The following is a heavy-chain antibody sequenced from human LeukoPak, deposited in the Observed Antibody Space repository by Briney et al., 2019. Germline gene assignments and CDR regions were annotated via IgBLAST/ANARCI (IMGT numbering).Heavy chain of an antibody. CDR2: IYPGDSDI. V-gene: IGHV5-51*01. CDR1: GYSFTSYW. Sequence: GESLKISCQGSGYSFTSYWIGWVRQMPGKGLEWMGIIYPGDSDIRYSPSFQGQVTISADKSTSTAYLQWSSLKASDTAVYYCARHIYSGSYYLDYWGQGTLVTVSS. CDR3: ARHIYSGSYYLDY. J-gene: IGHJ4*02. D-gene: IGHD1-26*01.